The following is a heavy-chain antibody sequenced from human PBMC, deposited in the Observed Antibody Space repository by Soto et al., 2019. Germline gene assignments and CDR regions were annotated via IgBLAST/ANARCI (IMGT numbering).Heavy chain of an antibody. V-gene: IGHV4-31*03. Sequence: QVQLQESGPGLVKPSQTLSLTCTVSGGSISSGGYYWSWIRQHPGKGLEWIGHIYYSGSTYYNPSLKSRITISVDTSKNQFSLKLSSGTAADTAVYYCARATYSSGWYLDYWGQGTLVTVSS. CDR1: GGSISSGGYY. CDR2: IYYSGST. J-gene: IGHJ4*02. D-gene: IGHD6-19*01. CDR3: ARATYSSGWYLDY.